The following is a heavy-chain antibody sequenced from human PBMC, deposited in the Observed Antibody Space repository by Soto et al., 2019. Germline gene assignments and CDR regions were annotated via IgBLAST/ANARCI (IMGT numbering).Heavy chain of an antibody. CDR1: GFNFNNYN. CDR2: ISFDGTTD. J-gene: IGHJ6*02. V-gene: IGHV3-30-3*01. CDR3: ARDDRDCSAFNCYNPGRVFGLDV. D-gene: IGHD2-15*01. Sequence: GGSLRLSCVASGFNFNNYNLHWVRQAPSNSLESVAVISFDGTTDYYADSVKGRFTVSRDNFKNILSLQMDSLRPEDTAVYYCARDDRDCSAFNCYNPGRVFGLDVWGQGTTVTVSS.